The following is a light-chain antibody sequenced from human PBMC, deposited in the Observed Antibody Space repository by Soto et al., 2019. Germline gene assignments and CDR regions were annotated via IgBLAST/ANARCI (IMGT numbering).Light chain of an antibody. V-gene: IGLV4-60*03. CDR1: SGHSSYI. J-gene: IGLJ2*01. CDR2: LEGSGSY. Sequence: QSVLTQSFSASASLGSSVKLTCTLSSGHSSYIIAWHQQQPGKAPRYLMKLEGSGSYNKGSGVPDRFSGSSSGADRYLTISNLQSEDAADYYCETWDSNTRVFGGGTKLTVL. CDR3: ETWDSNTRV.